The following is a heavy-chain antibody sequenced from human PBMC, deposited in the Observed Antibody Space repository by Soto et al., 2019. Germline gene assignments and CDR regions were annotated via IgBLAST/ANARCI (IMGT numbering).Heavy chain of an antibody. CDR2: MSYDGSSK. CDR1: GFNFSSFG. D-gene: IGHD6-19*01. J-gene: IGHJ4*02. CDR3: AKDRGWSSAALEY. V-gene: IGHV3-30*18. Sequence: QVQLVESGGGVVQPGSSLRLSCAASGFNFSSFGMHWVRQAPGKGLEWVALMSYDGSSKYYQDSLKGRFTISRDKSKNTLYLQMSSLRVEDTAVYYCAKDRGWSSAALEYWGQGTLVTVSS.